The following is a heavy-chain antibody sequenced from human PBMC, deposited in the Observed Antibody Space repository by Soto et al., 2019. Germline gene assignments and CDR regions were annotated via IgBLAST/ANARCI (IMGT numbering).Heavy chain of an antibody. J-gene: IGHJ6*03. V-gene: IGHV4-34*01. CDR2: INHSGST. CDR3: ARGLAGPAYSSSWGGYYYYMDV. D-gene: IGHD6-6*01. Sequence: SETLSLTCAVYGGSFSGYYWSWIRQPPGKGLGWIGEINHSGSTSSNPSLKSRVTISGATAKNQFSLNLSSVTAADTAVYYCARGLAGPAYSSSWGGYYYYMDVWGKGTPVTVSS. CDR1: GGSFSGYY.